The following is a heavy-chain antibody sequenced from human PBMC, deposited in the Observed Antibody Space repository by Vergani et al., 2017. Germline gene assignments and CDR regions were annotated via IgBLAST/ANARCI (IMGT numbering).Heavy chain of an antibody. D-gene: IGHD3-10*01. CDR3: ARARKCAGSGVRGMDV. V-gene: IGHV3-11*01. Sequence: QEQLVESGGGLVKPGGSLRLSCAVSGFTFSDFQMAWIRQAPGKGLKWISSISSSAYDMYYEDSVTGRFTISRYNAKNTLYLQMNSLRAEDTGIYYCARARKCAGSGVRGMDVWGQGATVTVSS. J-gene: IGHJ6*02. CDR1: GFTFSDFQ. CDR2: ISSSAYDM.